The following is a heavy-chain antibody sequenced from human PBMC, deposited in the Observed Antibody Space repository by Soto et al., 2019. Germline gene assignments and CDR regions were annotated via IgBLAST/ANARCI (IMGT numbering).Heavy chain of an antibody. J-gene: IGHJ4*02. CDR3: AKVREGDHDFDY. CDR1: GGSISSDGYY. V-gene: IGHV4-31*03. Sequence: QVQLQESGPGLVKPSQTLSLTCIVSGGSISSDGYYWSWIRQHPGKGLEWIGYIYYSGSTYYNPSLKSRXXIXVXXSKNQFSLKLSSVTAADTAVYYCAKVREGDHDFDYWGQGTLVTVSS. CDR2: IYYSGST. D-gene: IGHD2-21*02.